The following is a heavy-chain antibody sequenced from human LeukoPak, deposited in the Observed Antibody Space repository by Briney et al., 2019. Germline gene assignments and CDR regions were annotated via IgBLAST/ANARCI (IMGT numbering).Heavy chain of an antibody. CDR3: ARERPSYYDILTGYYPRSLPYYFDY. CDR2: INHSGST. Sequence: SETLSLTCAVYGGSFSGYYWSWIRQPPGKGLEWIGEINHSGSTKYNSSLKSRVTISVDTSKNQFSLKLSSVTAADTAVYYCARERPSYYDILTGYYPRSLPYYFDYWGQGTLVTVSS. D-gene: IGHD3-9*01. J-gene: IGHJ4*02. CDR1: GGSFSGYY. V-gene: IGHV4-34*01.